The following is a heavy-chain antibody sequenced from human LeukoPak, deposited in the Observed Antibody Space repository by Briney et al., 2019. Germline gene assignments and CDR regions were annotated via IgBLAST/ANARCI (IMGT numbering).Heavy chain of an antibody. CDR1: GGSISSYY. J-gene: IGHJ3*02. V-gene: IGHV4-59*01. CDR2: IYYSGST. D-gene: IGHD3-22*01. CDR3: ARGLTYYFDSSGYYVTDAFDI. Sequence: PSGTLSLTCTVSGGSISSYYWSWIRQPPGKGLEWIGYIYYSGSTNYNPSLKSRVTISVDTSKNQFSLKLTSVTAADTAVYYCARGLTYYFDSSGYYVTDAFDIWGQGTMVTVSS.